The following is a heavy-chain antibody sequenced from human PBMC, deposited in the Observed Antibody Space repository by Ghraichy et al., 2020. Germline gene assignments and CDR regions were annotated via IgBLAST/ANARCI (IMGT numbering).Heavy chain of an antibody. Sequence: ASVKVSCKASGYTFTSHYIQWVRQAPGQGLEWMGIINPSGGGTSYAQKFQGRVTMTRDTSTSTVYMELSSLRSEDTAVYYCARVLRSSGYYSPPIYWGQGTLVTVSS. CDR1: GYTFTSHY. CDR3: ARVLRSSGYYSPPIY. V-gene: IGHV1-46*01. J-gene: IGHJ4*02. D-gene: IGHD3-22*01. CDR2: INPSGGGT.